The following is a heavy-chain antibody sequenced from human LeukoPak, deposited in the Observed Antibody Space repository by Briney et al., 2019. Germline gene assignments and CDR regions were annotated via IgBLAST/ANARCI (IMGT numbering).Heavy chain of an antibody. Sequence: SSETLSLTCTVSGGSISSYYWSWIRQPPGKGLEWIGYIYYSGSTNYNPSLKSRVTISVDTSKNQFSLKLSSVTAADTAVYYCARAGSSGVNLDYWGQGTLVTVSS. CDR3: ARAGSSGVNLDY. CDR1: GGSISSYY. V-gene: IGHV4-59*01. J-gene: IGHJ4*02. CDR2: IYYSGST. D-gene: IGHD3-22*01.